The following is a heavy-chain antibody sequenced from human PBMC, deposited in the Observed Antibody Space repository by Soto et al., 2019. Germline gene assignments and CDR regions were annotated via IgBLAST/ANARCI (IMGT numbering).Heavy chain of an antibody. CDR2: ISSSSSYI. Sequence: GGSLRLSCAASGFTFSSYSMNWVRQAPGKGLEWVSSISSSSSYIYYADSVKGRFTISRDNAKNSLYLQMNSLRAEDTAVYYCAREKNDILTLGPEDWFDPWGQGTLVTVSS. CDR1: GFTFSSYS. CDR3: AREKNDILTLGPEDWFDP. V-gene: IGHV3-21*01. J-gene: IGHJ5*02. D-gene: IGHD3-9*01.